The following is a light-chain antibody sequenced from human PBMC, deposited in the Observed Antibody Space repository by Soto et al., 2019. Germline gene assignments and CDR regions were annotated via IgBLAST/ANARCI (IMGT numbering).Light chain of an antibody. Sequence: QLVLTQSSSASASLGSSVKLTCSLSSGHSSNIIAWHQQQPGKAPRFLMKIISTGSYNKGSGVSDRFSGSSSGADRYLTISNLQSEDEADYYCETWDSKNVVFGGRTKLTVL. CDR3: ETWDSKNVV. CDR1: SGHSSNI. J-gene: IGLJ2*01. V-gene: IGLV4-60*03. CDR2: IISTGSY.